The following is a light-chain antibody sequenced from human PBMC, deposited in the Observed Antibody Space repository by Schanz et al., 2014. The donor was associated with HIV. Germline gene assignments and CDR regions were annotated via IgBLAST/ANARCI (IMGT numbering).Light chain of an antibody. V-gene: IGLV1-51*01. CDR2: DYH. J-gene: IGLJ2*01. CDR1: AFNVGRNS. Sequence: QSVLTQPPSVSAAPGQRVTISCSGSAFNVGRNSVSWYQQFPGTAPNLLIYDYHERPSGIPDRISGSKSGTSATLAITGLQAGDEADYYCGARDASLSVVIFGGGTKLTVL. CDR3: GARDASLSVVI.